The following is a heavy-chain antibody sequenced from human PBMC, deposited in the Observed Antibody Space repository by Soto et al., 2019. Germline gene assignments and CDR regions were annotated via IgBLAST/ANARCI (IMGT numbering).Heavy chain of an antibody. J-gene: IGHJ5*02. Sequence: QVQLQESGPGLVKPSQTLSLTCTVSGGSINSGGYYWSWIRQHPGKGLEWIGYIYNSVITYYNPSLKSRVTISLNTSENQFSLKLSTVTAAATAVYYGARGVYPWGQGTLVTVSS. V-gene: IGHV4-31*03. CDR1: GGSINSGGYY. D-gene: IGHD6-13*01. CDR2: IYNSVIT. CDR3: ARGVYP.